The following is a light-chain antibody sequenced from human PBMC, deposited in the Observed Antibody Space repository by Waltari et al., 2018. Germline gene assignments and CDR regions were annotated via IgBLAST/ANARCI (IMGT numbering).Light chain of an antibody. CDR1: QNVGKNY. V-gene: IGKV3-20*01. CDR3: QHFSRSLT. Sequence: EILLTQSPGTLSLSPGERATLSCRASQNVGKNYLGWYQQKPGQAPRLLIFGASNRATGIPDRFSGSGSGTDFTLTISRLEPEDFAVYFCQHFSRSLTFGQGTKVEIK. CDR2: GAS. J-gene: IGKJ1*01.